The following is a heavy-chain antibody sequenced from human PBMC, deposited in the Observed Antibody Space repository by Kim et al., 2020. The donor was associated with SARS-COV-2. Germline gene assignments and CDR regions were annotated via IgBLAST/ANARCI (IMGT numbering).Heavy chain of an antibody. V-gene: IGHV2-70*19. CDR3: ARGRYYYDF. Sequence: DKHYRTPLKTRLTISKDTSKSQVVLTMTNMDPVDTATYYCARGRYYYDFWGQGTLVTVSS. J-gene: IGHJ4*02. CDR2: DK.